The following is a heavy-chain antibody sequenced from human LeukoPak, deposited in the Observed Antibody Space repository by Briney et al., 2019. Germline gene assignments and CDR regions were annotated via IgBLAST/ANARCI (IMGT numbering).Heavy chain of an antibody. CDR3: AKDHCSSTSCPFDC. D-gene: IGHD2-2*01. J-gene: IGHJ4*02. V-gene: IGHV3-33*06. CDR1: GFTFSSYG. CDR2: IWYDGSNK. Sequence: PGGSLRLTCAASGFTFSSYGMQWVRQAPGKGLEWVAVIWYDGSNKYYADSVKGRFTISRDNSKNTLYLQMNSLRAEDTAVYYCAKDHCSSTSCPFDCGGQGTLVTVSS.